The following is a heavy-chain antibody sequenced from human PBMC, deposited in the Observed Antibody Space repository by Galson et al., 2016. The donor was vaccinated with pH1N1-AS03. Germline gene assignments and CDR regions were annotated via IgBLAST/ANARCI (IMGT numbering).Heavy chain of an antibody. CDR1: GYNFKTHW. V-gene: IGHV5-51*01. Sequence: QSGAEVKRPGESLKISCKTSGYNFKTHWNAWVRQMPGRGLECMGVIHPIDSDARYSPSFQGQVTISVDTSITTAYLQWNRLKASDTAMYYCAKSYCSGSSCYRKNAFDIWGQGTMVAVSS. CDR3: AKSYCSGSSCYRKNAFDI. D-gene: IGHD2-15*01. J-gene: IGHJ3*02. CDR2: IHPIDSDA.